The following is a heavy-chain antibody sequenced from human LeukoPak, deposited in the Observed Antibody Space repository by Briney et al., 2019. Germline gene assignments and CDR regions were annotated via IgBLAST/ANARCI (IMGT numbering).Heavy chain of an antibody. CDR1: GGSISSYY. V-gene: IGHV4-4*07. J-gene: IGHJ6*02. CDR2: IYTSGST. Sequence: PSETLSLTCTASGGSISSYYWSWIRQPAGKGLEWIGRIYTSGSTNYNPSLKSRVTMSVDPSKNQFSLKLSSVTAADTAVYYCARENSYYDSSGYYGMDVWGQGTTVTVSS. D-gene: IGHD3-22*01. CDR3: ARENSYYDSSGYYGMDV.